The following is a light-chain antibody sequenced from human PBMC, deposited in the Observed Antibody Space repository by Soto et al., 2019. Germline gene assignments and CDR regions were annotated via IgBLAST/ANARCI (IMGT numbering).Light chain of an antibody. V-gene: IGLV2-8*01. CDR3: NSYAGSNNLV. J-gene: IGLJ2*01. CDR2: EVT. CDR1: SSDVGGYNY. Sequence: QSALTQPPSASGSPGQSVTISCTGTSSDVGGYNYGSWYQQHPGKAPKLMIYEVTKRPSGVPDRFSGSKSGNTASLTVSGLQAEDEADYYCNSYAGSNNLVFGGGTQLTVL.